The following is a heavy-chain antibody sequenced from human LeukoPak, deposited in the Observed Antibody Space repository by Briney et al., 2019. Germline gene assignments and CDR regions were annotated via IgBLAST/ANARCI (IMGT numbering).Heavy chain of an antibody. V-gene: IGHV3-30*02. CDR3: ARDRGKDYFGD. CDR2: ARNDGFDT. Sequence: GGSLRLSCVTSGLTFTNHGFHWLRQAAGKGLEWVAFARNDGFDTYHSNSVKGRFSISRHDSRNTVYLQMNSLTAEDTALYYCARDRGKDYFGDWGQGTQVTVSS. CDR1: GLTFTNHG. D-gene: IGHD4-23*01. J-gene: IGHJ4*02.